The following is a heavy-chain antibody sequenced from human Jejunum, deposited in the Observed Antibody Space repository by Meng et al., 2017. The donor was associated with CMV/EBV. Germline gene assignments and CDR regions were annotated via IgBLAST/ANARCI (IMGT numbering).Heavy chain of an antibody. CDR3: ARTDGGNSEGRFDP. Sequence: SGYSISSGYYWGWIRQPPGKGLEWIVHISHSGSAYYNPSLRSRVSVSIDTSKNHFSLELHSVTAADTAVYYCARTDGGNSEGRFDPWGQGTLVTVSS. J-gene: IGHJ5*02. D-gene: IGHD4-23*01. V-gene: IGHV4-38-2*01. CDR1: GYSISSGYY. CDR2: ISHSGSA.